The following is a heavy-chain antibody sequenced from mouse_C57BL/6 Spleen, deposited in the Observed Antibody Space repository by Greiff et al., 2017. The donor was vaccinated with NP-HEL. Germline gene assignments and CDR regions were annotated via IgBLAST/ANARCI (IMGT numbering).Heavy chain of an antibody. CDR3: ARGGYGSSYGYFDV. J-gene: IGHJ1*03. V-gene: IGHV1-19*01. CDR2: INPYNGGT. D-gene: IGHD1-1*01. CDR1: GYTFTDYY. Sequence: EVQLQESGPVLVKPGASVKMSCKASGYTFTDYYMNWVKQSHGKSLEWIGVINPYNGGTSYNQKFKGKATLTVDKSSSTAYMELNSLTSEDSAVYYCARGGYGSSYGYFDVWGTGTTVTVSS.